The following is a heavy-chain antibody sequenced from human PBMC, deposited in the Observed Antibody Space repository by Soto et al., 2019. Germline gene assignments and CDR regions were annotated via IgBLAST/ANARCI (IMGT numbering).Heavy chain of an antibody. CDR1: GGSINGGRYY. CDR2: IYESGTT. CDR3: ARDRGFGMDA. J-gene: IGHJ6*02. Sequence: QVPLQESGPGLVKPSQTLSLTCTVSGGSINGGRYYWNWIRQHPGKGLEWMGYIYESGTTDYNPSLKSRVIISEDTSKNQFSLRLSSVTAADTAIYYCARDRGFGMDAWGQGTMVIVSS. V-gene: IGHV4-31*03.